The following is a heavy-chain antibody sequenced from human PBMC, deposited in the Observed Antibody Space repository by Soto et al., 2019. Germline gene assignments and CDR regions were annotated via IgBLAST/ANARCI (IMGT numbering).Heavy chain of an antibody. Sequence: QVQLQESGPGLVKPSGTLSLTCAVSGGSISSSNWWSWVRQPPGKGLEWLGEIYHSGSTNYNPSLQRRVPISVDKSKNQFSLKLSSVTAAATAVYYCALRGQWLAGIDYWGQGTLVTVSS. V-gene: IGHV4-4*02. D-gene: IGHD6-19*01. CDR3: ALRGQWLAGIDY. J-gene: IGHJ4*02. CDR1: GGSISSSNW. CDR2: IYHSGST.